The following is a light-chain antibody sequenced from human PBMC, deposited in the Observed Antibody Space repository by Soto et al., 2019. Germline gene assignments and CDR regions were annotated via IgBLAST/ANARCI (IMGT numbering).Light chain of an antibody. V-gene: IGKV3-20*01. J-gene: IGKJ1*01. CDR3: LQYGVPLWT. CDR2: GAS. CDR1: QSVTANY. Sequence: EIALTQSPGTLSLSPGERATLSCRASQSVTANYLAWYQQKPGQAPRLLIYGASIGATGIPDRFSVSGSGTDFTLTISRLEPEDVAVDYCLQYGVPLWTFGQGTKVEIK.